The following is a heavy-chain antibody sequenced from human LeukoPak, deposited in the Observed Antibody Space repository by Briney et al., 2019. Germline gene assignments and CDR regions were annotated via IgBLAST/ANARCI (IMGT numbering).Heavy chain of an antibody. J-gene: IGHJ6*03. Sequence: PGGSLRHSCAASGFTFSSYAMSWVRQAPGKGPEWVSTISIDGGRTYYADSVKGRFTVSRDTSKNTLYLQMNSLRAEDTAVYYCARKGIGSSRYQNMDVWGKGTTVTVSS. D-gene: IGHD6-25*01. CDR1: GFTFSSYA. CDR3: ARKGIGSSRYQNMDV. CDR2: ISIDGGRT. V-gene: IGHV3-23*01.